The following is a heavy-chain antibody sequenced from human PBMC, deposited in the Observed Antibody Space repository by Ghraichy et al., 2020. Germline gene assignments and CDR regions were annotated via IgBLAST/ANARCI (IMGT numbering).Heavy chain of an antibody. V-gene: IGHV3-23*01. CDR2: ISSSDAAT. J-gene: IGHJ4*02. Sequence: GSLRLSCAASGFSFSTFYMSWVRQAPGKGLEWVSTISSSDAATMYADSVKGRFTISRDNSRNTLYLEMNVLRAEDTAVYYCAFSTGFDHWGQGTLVTVSS. CDR1: GFSFSTFY. CDR3: AFSTGFDH.